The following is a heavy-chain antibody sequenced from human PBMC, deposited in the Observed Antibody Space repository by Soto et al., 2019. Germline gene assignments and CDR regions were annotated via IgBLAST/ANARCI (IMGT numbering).Heavy chain of an antibody. V-gene: IGHV3-23*01. CDR3: AKSGYSSSWYGYYFVY. Sequence: GGSLRLSCAASGFTFSSYAMSWVRQAPGKGLEWVSAISGSGGSTYYADSVKGRFTISRDNSKNTLYLQMNSLRAEDTAVYYCAKSGYSSSWYGYYFVYWGQGTLVTVSS. CDR1: GFTFSSYA. CDR2: ISGSGGST. J-gene: IGHJ4*02. D-gene: IGHD6-13*01.